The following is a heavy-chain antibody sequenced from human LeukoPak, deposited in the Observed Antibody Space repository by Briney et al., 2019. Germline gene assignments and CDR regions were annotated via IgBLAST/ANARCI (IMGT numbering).Heavy chain of an antibody. D-gene: IGHD2-15*01. Sequence: PSETLSLTCSVYGHSVTSSYWNWIRQPPGKGLEWIGYVSSDGTTNYTPSLRSRLIMSVDTAKNDISLILTSVTASDTAIYYCARIDCFVEGCYNHWGRGTLVTVSS. CDR3: ARIDCFVEGCYNH. CDR1: GHSVTSSY. CDR2: VSSDGTT. V-gene: IGHV4-59*08. J-gene: IGHJ4*02.